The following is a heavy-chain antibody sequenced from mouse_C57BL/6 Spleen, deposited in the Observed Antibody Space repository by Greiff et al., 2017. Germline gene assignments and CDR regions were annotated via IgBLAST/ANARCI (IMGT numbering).Heavy chain of an antibody. J-gene: IGHJ2*01. CDR2: ISYDGSN. CDR1: GYSITSGYY. D-gene: IGHD1-3*01. Sequence: EVKLMESGPGLVKPSQSLSLTCSVTGYSITSGYYWNWIRQFPGNKLEWMGYISYDGSNNYNPSLKNRISITRDTSKNQFFLKLNSVTTEDTATXYCARELTDFDYWGQGTTLTVSS. CDR3: ARELTDFDY. V-gene: IGHV3-6*01.